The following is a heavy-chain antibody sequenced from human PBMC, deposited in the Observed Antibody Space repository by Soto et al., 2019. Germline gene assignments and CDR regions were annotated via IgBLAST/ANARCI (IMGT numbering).Heavy chain of an antibody. Sequence: QVQLVESGGDVVQPGRSLRLSCAASGFTFSSYAMHWVRQAPGKGLEWVAVISYDGSNEYYADSVKGRFTISRDTSQDTLYLQMNGLRVEDTAVYDCARPHSGAIFQPRTWFDPSGQGTMVTVSS. CDR3: ARPHSGAIFQPRTWFDP. CDR2: ISYDGSNE. CDR1: GFTFSSYA. D-gene: IGHD3-3*01. V-gene: IGHV3-30-3*01. J-gene: IGHJ5*02.